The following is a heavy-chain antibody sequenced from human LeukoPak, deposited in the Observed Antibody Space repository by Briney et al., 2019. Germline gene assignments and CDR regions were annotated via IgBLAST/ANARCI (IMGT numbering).Heavy chain of an antibody. V-gene: IGHV3-7*01. CDR1: GFTFNGFW. CDR3: TRDALYGDPSYYYMDV. D-gene: IGHD4-17*01. J-gene: IGHJ6*03. Sequence: GGSLRLSCAASGFTFNGFWMSWVRQAPGKGLEWVANIKQDGSDIYYLGSVRGRFTISRDNAMNSLYLQMNSLRAEDTAVYYCTRDALYGDPSYYYMDVWGRGTTVTVSS. CDR2: IKQDGSDI.